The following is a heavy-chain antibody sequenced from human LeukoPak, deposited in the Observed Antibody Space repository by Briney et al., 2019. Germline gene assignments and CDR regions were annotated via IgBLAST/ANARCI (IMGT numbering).Heavy chain of an antibody. CDR3: ARAYCSGGSCFWFDP. Sequence: ASVKVSCKASGYTFTSYAMNWVRQAPGQGLEWMGWINPNSGGTNYAQKFQGRVTMTRDTSISTAYMELSRLRSDDTAVYYCARAYCSGGSCFWFDPWGQGTLVTVSS. CDR1: GYTFTSYA. V-gene: IGHV1-2*02. CDR2: INPNSGGT. D-gene: IGHD2-15*01. J-gene: IGHJ5*02.